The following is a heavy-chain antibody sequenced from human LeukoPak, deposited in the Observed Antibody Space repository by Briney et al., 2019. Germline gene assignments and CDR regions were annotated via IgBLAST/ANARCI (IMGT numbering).Heavy chain of an antibody. V-gene: IGHV3-74*01. D-gene: IGHD2-21*02. CDR1: GFSFSGHW. CDR2: ISPTGSTT. J-gene: IGHJ4*02. Sequence: GGSLRLSCTASGFSFSGHWMHWARQLPGKGLVWVSRISPTGSTTSYADSVKGRFTVSRDNAKNTLYLQVNNLRAEDTAVYYCAPHPYCGSGCHFGYWGQGALVTVSS. CDR3: APHPYCGSGCHFGY.